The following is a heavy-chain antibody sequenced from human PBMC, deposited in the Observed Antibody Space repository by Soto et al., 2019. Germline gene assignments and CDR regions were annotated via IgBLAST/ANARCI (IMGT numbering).Heavy chain of an antibody. CDR2: ISGSGGST. J-gene: IGHJ6*02. CDR1: GFTFISYA. D-gene: IGHD3-10*01. Sequence: GPLILSCAASGFTFISYAMSWVRQAPGKGLEWVSAISGSGGSTYYADSVKGRFTISRDNSKNTLYLQMNSLRAEDTAVYYCAKVWGYYGSGSPPRAYYYGMDVWGQGTTVTVSS. CDR3: AKVWGYYGSGSPPRAYYYGMDV. V-gene: IGHV3-23*01.